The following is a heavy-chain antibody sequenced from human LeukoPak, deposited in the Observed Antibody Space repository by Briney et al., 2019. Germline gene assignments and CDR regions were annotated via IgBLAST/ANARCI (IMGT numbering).Heavy chain of an antibody. CDR2: ISVSGGSV. D-gene: IGHD3-16*01. J-gene: IGHJ5*02. Sequence: PGRSLRLSCAASGFTFSSYGMHWVRQAPGKGLEWLSYISVSGGSVSYVDSVKGRFTISRDNAKNSVYLQIDSLRVEDTAIYYCARDRQFRLHDPWGQGILVTVSS. CDR1: GFTFSSYG. V-gene: IGHV3-48*04. CDR3: ARDRQFRLHDP.